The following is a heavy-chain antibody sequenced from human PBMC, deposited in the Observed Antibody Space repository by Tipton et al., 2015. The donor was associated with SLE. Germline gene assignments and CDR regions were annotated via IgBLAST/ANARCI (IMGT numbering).Heavy chain of an antibody. V-gene: IGHV4-4*07. Sequence: TLSLTCTVSGGSISSYYWNWIRQPAGKGLEWIGRIYITGSTDYNPSLKSRLTRSVDTSKNQFSLKLTSLTAADRAVFYCAGGNDSGDFGAFDIWGQGTMVTVSS. D-gene: IGHD4-17*01. J-gene: IGHJ3*02. CDR2: IYITGST. CDR1: GGSISSYY. CDR3: AGGNDSGDFGAFDI.